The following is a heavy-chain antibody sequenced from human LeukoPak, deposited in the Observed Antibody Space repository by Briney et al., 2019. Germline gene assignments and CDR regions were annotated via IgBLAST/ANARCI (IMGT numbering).Heavy chain of an antibody. J-gene: IGHJ4*02. CDR1: GGSFSGYY. CDR3: ARDQQWLDY. V-gene: IGHV4-34*01. D-gene: IGHD6-19*01. Sequence: PSETLSLTCAVYGGSFSGYYWSWIRQPPGKGLEWIGEINHSGSTNYNPSLKSRATISVDTSKNQFSLKLSSVTAADTAVYYCARDQQWLDYWGQGTLVTVSS. CDR2: INHSGST.